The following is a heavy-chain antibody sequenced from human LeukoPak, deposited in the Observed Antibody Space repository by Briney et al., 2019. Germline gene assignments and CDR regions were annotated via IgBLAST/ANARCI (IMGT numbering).Heavy chain of an antibody. V-gene: IGHV4-61*02. J-gene: IGHJ4*02. Sequence: ASETLSLTCTVSGGSISSGSYHWSWIRQPAGKGLEWIGRIYTSRSTNYNPALKSRVTISVDTSKNQFSLKLSSVTAADTAVYYCARHYDSSGYYFDYWGQGTLVTVSS. CDR2: IYTSRST. D-gene: IGHD3-22*01. CDR3: ARHYDSSGYYFDY. CDR1: GGSISSGSYH.